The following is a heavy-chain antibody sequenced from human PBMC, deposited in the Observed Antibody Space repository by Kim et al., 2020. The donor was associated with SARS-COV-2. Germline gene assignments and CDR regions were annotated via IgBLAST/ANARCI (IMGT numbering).Heavy chain of an antibody. CDR3: ARNNGGYYFDY. V-gene: IGHV1-46*01. Sequence: KNNPSAGSTTYAQKFQGRVTVTRDTSTSTVYMELSSLRSEDTAVYYCARNNGGYYFDYWGQGTLVTVSS. D-gene: IGHD2-8*01. CDR2: NNPSAGST. J-gene: IGHJ4*02.